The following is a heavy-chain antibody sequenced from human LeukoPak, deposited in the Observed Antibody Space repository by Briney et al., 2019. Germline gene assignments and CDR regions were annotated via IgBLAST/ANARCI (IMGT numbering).Heavy chain of an antibody. D-gene: IGHD6-19*01. CDR1: SATISSSPYF. CDR3: ARRRQWLDFDY. V-gene: IGHV4-39*01. J-gene: IGHJ4*02. CDR2: ISYSGTT. Sequence: SETLSLTCTVSSATISSSPYFGGWIRQSPGTGLEWIGSISYSGTTYYNPSLKSRVTISVDTSKDQFSLKLSSVTAADTAVYYCARRRQWLDFDYWGQGTLVTVSS.